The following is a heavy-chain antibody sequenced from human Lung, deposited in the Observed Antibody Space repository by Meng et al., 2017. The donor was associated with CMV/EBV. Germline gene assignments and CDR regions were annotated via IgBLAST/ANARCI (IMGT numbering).Heavy chain of an antibody. Sequence: SXTLSLXCGVYGDSLGNYYYCWIRQSPGRGLEWIGETNRSGTTTYNPSLKSRVTISADTSKRQVSLKLNSVTAADTAVYFCARGRRSSIFGVVSRFDPLGQGXLVTVSS. V-gene: IGHV4-34*01. J-gene: IGHJ5*02. D-gene: IGHD3-3*01. CDR3: ARGRRSSIFGVVSRFDP. CDR1: GDSLGNYY. CDR2: TNRSGTT.